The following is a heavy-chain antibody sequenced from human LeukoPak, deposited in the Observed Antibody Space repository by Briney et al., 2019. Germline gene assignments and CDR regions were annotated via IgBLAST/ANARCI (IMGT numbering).Heavy chain of an antibody. CDR1: GYTFTICA. D-gene: IGHD2-21*01. J-gene: IGHJ6*02. CDR2: INAGNGNT. Sequence: GASVKVSFTASGYTFTICAMHWVRQAPGQRLEWMGWINAGNGNTKYSQKFQGRVTITRDTSASTAYMELSSLRSEDTAVYYCARDPSFHIKGMDVWGQGTTVTVSS. CDR3: ARDPSFHIKGMDV. V-gene: IGHV1-3*01.